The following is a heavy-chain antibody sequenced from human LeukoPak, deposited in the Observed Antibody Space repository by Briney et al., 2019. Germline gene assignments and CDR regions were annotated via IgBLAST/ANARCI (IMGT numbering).Heavy chain of an antibody. D-gene: IGHD2-2*02. Sequence: KPSETLSLTCTVSGGSIRTYYWSWIRQSPGKGLEWMGYMSVSGDTKYNPSLKSRVTISVDTSKNQFSLHLNSVTAADTAVYYCARDLGYCSSTSCYIFDYWGQGTLVTVSS. CDR2: MSVSGDT. CDR1: GGSIRTYY. V-gene: IGHV4-59*01. J-gene: IGHJ4*02. CDR3: ARDLGYCSSTSCYIFDY.